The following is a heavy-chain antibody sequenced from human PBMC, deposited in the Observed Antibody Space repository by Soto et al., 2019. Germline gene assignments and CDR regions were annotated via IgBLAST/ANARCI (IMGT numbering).Heavy chain of an antibody. CDR2: FDPEDGET. J-gene: IGHJ5*02. V-gene: IGHV1-24*01. D-gene: IGHD3-3*01. CDR3: ATERTYNYDFWSGRNWFDP. CDR1: GYTLTELS. Sequence: ASVKVSCKVSGYTLTELSVHWVRQAPGKGLEWMGGFDPEDGETIYAQKFQGRVTMTEDTSTDTAYMELSSLRSEDTAVYYCATERTYNYDFWSGRNWFDPWGQGTLVTVSS.